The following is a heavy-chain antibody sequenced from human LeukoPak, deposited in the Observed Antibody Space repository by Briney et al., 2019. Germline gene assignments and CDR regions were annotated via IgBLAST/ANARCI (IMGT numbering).Heavy chain of an antibody. CDR3: ARSVGGAFDY. CDR2: IYYSGST. D-gene: IGHD1-26*01. J-gene: IGHJ4*02. CDR1: GGSISSGGYY. Sequence: SETLSLTRTVSGGSISSGGYYWSWIRQHPGKGLEWIGYIYYSGSTYYNPSLKSRVTISVDTSKNQFSLKLSSVTAADTAVYYCARSVGGAFDYWGQGTLVTVSS. V-gene: IGHV4-31*03.